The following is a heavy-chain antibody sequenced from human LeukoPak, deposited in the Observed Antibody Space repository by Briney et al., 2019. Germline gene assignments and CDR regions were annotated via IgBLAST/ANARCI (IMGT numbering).Heavy chain of an antibody. V-gene: IGHV3-21*01. J-gene: IGHJ4*02. CDR1: GFTLSSYE. Sequence: PGGSLRLSCTVSGFTLSSYEMTWFRQAPGKGLEWVSSIGYGGADSHYADSVKGRFTISRDNAKNSLYLQMNSLSAEDTAVYYCARGRTSGGMTTDIDYWGQGTLVTVSS. CDR2: IGYGGADS. D-gene: IGHD4-11*01. CDR3: ARGRTSGGMTTDIDY.